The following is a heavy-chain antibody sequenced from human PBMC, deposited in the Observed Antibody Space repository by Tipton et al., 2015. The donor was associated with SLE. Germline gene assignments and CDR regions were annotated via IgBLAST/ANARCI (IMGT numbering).Heavy chain of an antibody. J-gene: IGHJ4*02. CDR3: ARAHSSGYCSSTSCYTGDYFDY. V-gene: IGHV4-38-2*02. Sequence: TLSLTCSVSGYSISSGYYWGWIRQPPGKGLEWIGVIHHSGSTYFNPSLKSRVSMSVDTSKNQISLNLTSVTAADTAVYYCARAHSSGYCSSTSCYTGDYFDYWGQGTLVTVSS. D-gene: IGHD2-2*02. CDR1: GYSISSGYY. CDR2: IHHSGST.